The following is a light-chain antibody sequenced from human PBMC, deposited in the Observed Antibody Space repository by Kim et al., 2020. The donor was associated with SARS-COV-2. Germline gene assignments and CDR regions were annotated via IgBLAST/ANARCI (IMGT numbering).Light chain of an antibody. CDR2: DAS. Sequence: PGDRATLSCRASQNIDTYLAWYQRRHGQAPRLLVYDASNRATGVPDRFSGSGSGTDFTLTISSLEPEDFSIYYCQQRNSWPPAVTFGGGTKVDIK. J-gene: IGKJ4*01. V-gene: IGKV3-11*01. CDR3: QQRNSWPPAVT. CDR1: QNIDTY.